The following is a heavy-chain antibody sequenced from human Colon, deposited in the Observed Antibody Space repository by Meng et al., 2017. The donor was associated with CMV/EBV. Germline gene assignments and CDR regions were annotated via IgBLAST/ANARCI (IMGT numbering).Heavy chain of an antibody. D-gene: IGHD3-22*01. CDR3: VRDNARVQGNIPILVVPQGFDY. J-gene: IGHJ4*02. CDR2: ISSSSSTI. Sequence: GESLKISCAASRFTFSSYSMNWVRQAPGKGLEWVSYISSSSSTIYYADSVKGRFTISRDNAKNSLYLQMSSLSAEDTAVYYCVRDNARVQGNIPILVVPQGFDYWGQGTVVTVSS. V-gene: IGHV3-48*04. CDR1: RFTFSSYS.